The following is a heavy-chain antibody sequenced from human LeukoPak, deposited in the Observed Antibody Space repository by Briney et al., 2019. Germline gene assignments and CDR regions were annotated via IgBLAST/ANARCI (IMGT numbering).Heavy chain of an antibody. CDR3: ARGLIKNWNPHNWFDP. D-gene: IGHD1-1*01. CDR2: INHSGST. J-gene: IGHJ5*02. V-gene: IGHV4-34*01. Sequence: PSETLSLTCAVYGGSFSGYYWSWIRQPPGKGLEWFGEINHSGSTNYNPSPKSRVTISVDTSKNQFSLKLSSVTAADTAVYYCARGLIKNWNPHNWFDPWGQGTLVTVSS. CDR1: GGSFSGYY.